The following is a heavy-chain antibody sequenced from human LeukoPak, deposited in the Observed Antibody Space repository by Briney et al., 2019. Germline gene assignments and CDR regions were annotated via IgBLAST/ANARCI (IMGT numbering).Heavy chain of an antibody. D-gene: IGHD3-22*01. CDR3: ARRLYDSSGYYYYFDY. J-gene: IGHJ4*02. Sequence: GESLKISCKASGYSFTSYWIGWVRQMPGKGLEWMGIIYPSDSDTTYSPSFQGQVTISADKSISTAYLQWSSLKASDTAMYYCARRLYDSSGYYYYFDYWDQGTLVTVSS. V-gene: IGHV5-51*01. CDR2: IYPSDSDT. CDR1: GYSFTSYW.